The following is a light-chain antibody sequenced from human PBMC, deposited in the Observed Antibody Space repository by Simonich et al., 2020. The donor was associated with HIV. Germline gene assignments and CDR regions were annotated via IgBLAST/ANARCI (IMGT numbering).Light chain of an antibody. CDR2: STS. V-gene: IGLV8-61*01. CDR1: SGSVSTRYY. J-gene: IGLJ3*02. CDR3: VMSVGSGIWV. Sequence: QTVVTQEPSFSVSPGGTVTLTCGLSSGSVSTRYYPSWYQQIPGQDPRTPLYSTSCRSSGGPFLFAGSILGNKASRTITGAQAEDESDYFCVMSVGSGIWVFGGGTKLTVL.